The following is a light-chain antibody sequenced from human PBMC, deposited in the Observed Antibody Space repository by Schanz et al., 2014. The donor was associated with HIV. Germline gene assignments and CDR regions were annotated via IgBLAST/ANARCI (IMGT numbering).Light chain of an antibody. CDR3: LSYDRSLSGPYV. J-gene: IGLJ1*01. V-gene: IGLV1-44*01. Sequence: QSVLTQAPSASGTPGQTVIISCSGSHSNIGLNSVCWYQQLPGTAPKLLIYSDDQRPSGVPDRFSGSKSGTSASLAISGLQSEDEADYYCLSYDRSLSGPYVFGTGTKLTVL. CDR2: SDD. CDR1: HSNIGLNS.